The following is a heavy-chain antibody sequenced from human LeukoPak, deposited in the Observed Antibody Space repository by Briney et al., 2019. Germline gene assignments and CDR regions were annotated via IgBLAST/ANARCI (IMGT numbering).Heavy chain of an antibody. J-gene: IGHJ6*03. V-gene: IGHV3-30*02. D-gene: IGHD6-13*01. Sequence: GGSLRLSCAASGFTFNNYGMHWVRQAPGKGLEWVAFIRYNGNNQYYADSVKGRFTISRDNSKNTLYLQMNSLKGDDTAVYYCARDGTLAAPYFINYYYYYMDVWGKGTTVTVSS. CDR1: GFTFNNYG. CDR3: ARDGTLAAPYFINYYYYYMDV. CDR2: IRYNGNNQ.